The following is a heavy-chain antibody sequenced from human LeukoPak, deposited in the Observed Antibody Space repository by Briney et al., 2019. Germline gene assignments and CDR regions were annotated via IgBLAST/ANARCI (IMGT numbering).Heavy chain of an antibody. V-gene: IGHV1-18*01. J-gene: IGHJ6*02. CDR2: ISGDNGNT. CDR1: GYTFTSYG. D-gene: IGHD1-14*01. CDR3: ARKGEPKSSNLYYYYGMDV. Sequence: ASVKVSFKASGYTFTSYGITWVQQAPGQGLEWMGWISGDNGNTNYAQKLQGRVTMTTDTSTGTAYMELRSLRSDDTAVYYCARKGEPKSSNLYYYYGMDVWGQGTTVTVSS.